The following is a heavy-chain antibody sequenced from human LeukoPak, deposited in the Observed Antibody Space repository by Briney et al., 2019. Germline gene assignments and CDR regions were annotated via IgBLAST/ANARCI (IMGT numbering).Heavy chain of an antibody. V-gene: IGHV1-3*01. CDR3: ARSQQLERSAVADVAWFDP. CDR1: GYTFTSYA. J-gene: IGHJ5*02. Sequence: ASVKVSCKASGYTFTSYAMHWVRQAPGQRLEWMGWINAGNGNTKYSQKFQGRVTIARDTSASTAYMELSSLRSEDTAVYYCARSQQLERSAVADVAWFDPWGQGTQVTVSS. D-gene: IGHD1-1*01. CDR2: INAGNGNT.